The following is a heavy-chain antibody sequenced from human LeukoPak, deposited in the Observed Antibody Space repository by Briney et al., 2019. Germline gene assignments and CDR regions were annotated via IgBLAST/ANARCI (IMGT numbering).Heavy chain of an antibody. CDR2: ISSSNSYI. D-gene: IGHD3-9*01. J-gene: IGHJ4*02. CDR3: ARTYYDILTGYNPYFDY. CDR1: GFSFSNYS. V-gene: IGHV3-21*01. Sequence: GGSLRLSCAASGFSFSNYSMNWVRQAPGKGLEWVSSISSSNSYIYYADSVKGRFTISRDNAKNSLYLQMNSLRVEDTAVYYCARTYYDILTGYNPYFDYWGQGILVTVSS.